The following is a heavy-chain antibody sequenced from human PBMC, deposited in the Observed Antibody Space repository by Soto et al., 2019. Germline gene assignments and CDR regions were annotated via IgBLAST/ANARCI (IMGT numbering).Heavy chain of an antibody. Sequence: PGGSLRLSCAASGFTFSSYAMSWVRQAPGKGLEWVSAISDTGSSTYYADSVKGRFTISRDNSKNTLYLQMNSPRAEDTAVYYCAKAFYSSHYFGMDVWGQGTTVTVSS. J-gene: IGHJ6*02. D-gene: IGHD3-22*01. CDR3: AKAFYSSHYFGMDV. CDR1: GFTFSSYA. V-gene: IGHV3-23*01. CDR2: ISDTGSST.